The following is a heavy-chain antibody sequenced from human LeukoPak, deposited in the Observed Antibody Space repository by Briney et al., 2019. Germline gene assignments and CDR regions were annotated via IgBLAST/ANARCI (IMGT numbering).Heavy chain of an antibody. D-gene: IGHD5-24*01. CDR3: ARHEEEDGYNAKTFDY. V-gene: IGHV4-39*01. Sequence: SETLSLTCTVSGDSISSSGNFWGWVRQPPVGGLEWIASTYYSRNTYYNPSLKSRVTISGDTSKNQFSLKLSSVNAAGTAVYYCARHEEEDGYNAKTFDYWGQGTLVTVSS. J-gene: IGHJ4*02. CDR1: GDSISSSGNF. CDR2: TYYSRNT.